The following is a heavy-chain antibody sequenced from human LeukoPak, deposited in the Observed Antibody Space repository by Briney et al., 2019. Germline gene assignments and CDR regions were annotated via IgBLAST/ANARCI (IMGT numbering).Heavy chain of an antibody. CDR3: ARGGITVTTHFDY. CDR1: GYSISSGYY. D-gene: IGHD4-17*01. V-gene: IGHV4-38-2*01. Sequence: SSETLSLTCAVSGYSISSGYYWGWIRQPPGKGLEWIGSIYHSGSTYYNPSLKSRVTISVDTSKNQFSLKLSSVTAADTAVYYCARGGITVTTHFDYWGQGTLVTVSS. CDR2: IYHSGST. J-gene: IGHJ4*02.